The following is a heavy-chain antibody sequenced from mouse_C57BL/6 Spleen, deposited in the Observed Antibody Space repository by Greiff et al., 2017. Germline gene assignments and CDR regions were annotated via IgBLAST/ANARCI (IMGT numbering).Heavy chain of an antibody. J-gene: IGHJ2*01. CDR3: ARDDGYFDY. D-gene: IGHD2-3*01. CDR1: GYTFTDYH. V-gene: IGHV1-26*01. Sequence: VQLQQSGPELVKPGASVKISCKASGYTFTDYHMNWVKQSHGKSLEWIGDINPNNGGTSYNQKFKGKATLTVDKSSSTAYMELRSLTSEDSAVYYCARDDGYFDYWGQGTTLTVSS. CDR2: INPNNGGT.